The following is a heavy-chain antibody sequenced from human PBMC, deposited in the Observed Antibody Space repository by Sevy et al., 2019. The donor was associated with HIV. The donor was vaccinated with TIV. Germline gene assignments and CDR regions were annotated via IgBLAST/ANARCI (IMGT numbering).Heavy chain of an antibody. CDR1: GFTFSSYG. Sequence: GGSLRLSCAASGFTFSSYGMHWVRQAPGKGLEWVAVIWYDGSNKYYADSVKGRFTISRDNSKNTLYLQMNSLRAEDTAVYYCARVRRIAVAGTKGCYYYMDVWGKGTTVTVSS. CDR3: ARVRRIAVAGTKGCYYYMDV. CDR2: IWYDGSNK. V-gene: IGHV3-33*01. J-gene: IGHJ6*03. D-gene: IGHD6-19*01.